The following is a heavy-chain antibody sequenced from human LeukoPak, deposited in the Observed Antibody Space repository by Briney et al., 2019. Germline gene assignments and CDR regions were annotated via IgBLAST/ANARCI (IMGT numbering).Heavy chain of an antibody. CDR3: AGGSGWYYY. V-gene: IGHV4-59*01. Sequence: SESLSLARTVAGGSISRYYGSWIRQPAGEGLEWIGYIYDSGGTNYNPSPQSRVTISVDPSKNQFSLKLTSVPPADTAVYYCAGGSGWYYYWGQGTLVTVSS. CDR1: GGSISRYY. D-gene: IGHD6-19*01. CDR2: IYDSGGT. J-gene: IGHJ4*02.